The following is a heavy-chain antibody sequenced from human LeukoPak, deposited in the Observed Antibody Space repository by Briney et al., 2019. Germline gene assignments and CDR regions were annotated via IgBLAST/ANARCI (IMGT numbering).Heavy chain of an antibody. CDR1: GFTFSSYA. J-gene: IGHJ3*02. V-gene: IGHV3-23*01. D-gene: IGHD4-23*01. Sequence: PGGSLRLSCAASGFTFSSYAMSWVRQAPGKGLEWVSAISGSGGSTYHADSVKGRFTISRDNSKNTLYLQMNSLRAEDTAVYYCAKDLLTTVVTLRAFDIWGQGTMVTVSS. CDR3: AKDLLTTVVTLRAFDI. CDR2: ISGSGGST.